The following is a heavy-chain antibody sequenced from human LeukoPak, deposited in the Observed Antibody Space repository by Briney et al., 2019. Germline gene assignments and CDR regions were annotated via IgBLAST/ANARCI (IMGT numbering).Heavy chain of an antibody. V-gene: IGHV1-8*03. J-gene: IGHJ6*03. CDR3: ARDHGAYMDV. D-gene: IGHD3-10*01. CDR1: GYTFTGYY. CDR2: MNPNSGNT. Sequence: ASVKVSCKASGYTFTGYYMHWVRQATGQGLEWMGWMNPNSGNTGYAQKFQGRVTFTRDTSIRTAYMELSSLRSEDTAVYYCARDHGAYMDVWGKGTTVTVSS.